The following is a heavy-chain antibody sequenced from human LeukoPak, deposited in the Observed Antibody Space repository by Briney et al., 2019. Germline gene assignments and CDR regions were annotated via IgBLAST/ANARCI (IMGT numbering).Heavy chain of an antibody. CDR1: GGSFSGYY. J-gene: IGHJ4*02. Sequence: SETLSLTCAVYGGSFSGYYWSWIRQPPGKGLEWIGEINHSGSTNYNPSLKSRVTISVDTSKNQFSLKLSSVTAADTAVYYCARHDIVVVLGFDYWGQGTLVTVSS. V-gene: IGHV4-34*01. CDR3: ARHDIVVVLGFDY. CDR2: INHSGST. D-gene: IGHD2-2*01.